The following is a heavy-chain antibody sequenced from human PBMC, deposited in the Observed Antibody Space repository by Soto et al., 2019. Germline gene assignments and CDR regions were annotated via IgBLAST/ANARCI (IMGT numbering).Heavy chain of an antibody. CDR3: ASTDGHYYYGMDV. CDR2: ISSSSSYI. Sequence: GGSLRLSCAASGFTFTSYAMSWVRQAPGKGLEWVSSISSSSSYIYYADSVKGRFTISRDNAKNSLYLQMNSLRAEDTAVYYCASTDGHYYYGMDVWGQGTTVTVSS. CDR1: GFTFTSYA. V-gene: IGHV3-21*01. J-gene: IGHJ6*02.